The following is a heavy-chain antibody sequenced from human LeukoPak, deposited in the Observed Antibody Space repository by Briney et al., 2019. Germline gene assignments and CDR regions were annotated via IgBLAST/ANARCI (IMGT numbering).Heavy chain of an antibody. J-gene: IGHJ4*02. CDR1: GFTFSSYG. V-gene: IGHV3-30*18. CDR3: AKDPSDIVVVPAAIDY. CDR2: ISYDGSNK. Sequence: PGRSLRLSCAASGFTFSSYGMHWVRQAPGKGLEWVAVISYDGSNKYYADSVKGRFTISRDNSKNTLYLQMNSLRAKDTAVYYCAKDPSDIVVVPAAIDYWGQGTLVTVSS. D-gene: IGHD2-2*01.